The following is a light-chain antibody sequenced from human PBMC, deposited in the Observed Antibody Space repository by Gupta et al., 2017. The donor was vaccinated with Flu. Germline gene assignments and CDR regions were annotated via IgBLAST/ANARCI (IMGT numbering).Light chain of an antibody. CDR1: QGLNNW. V-gene: IGKV1D-12*01. Sequence: DLQMTQSPSSVSASVGDRVTITCRASQGLNNWLVWYQQKPGKAPNLLIYAASNLQSGVPSRFSGSGSGTDFTLTISSLQPEDFATYYCQQANSFPLTFGQGTRLEMK. CDR2: AAS. J-gene: IGKJ5*01. CDR3: QQANSFPLT.